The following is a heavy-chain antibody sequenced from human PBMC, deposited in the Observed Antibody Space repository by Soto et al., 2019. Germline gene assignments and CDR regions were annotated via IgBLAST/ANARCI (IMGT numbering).Heavy chain of an antibody. CDR1: GGSISSYY. Sequence: SETLSLTCTVSGGSISSYYWSWIRQPPGKGLEWIGYIYYSGSTNYNPSLKSRVTISVDTSKNQFSLKLSSVTAADTAVYYCARDARGYSYGSVYYYYMDVWGKGTTVTVSS. CDR3: ARDARGYSYGSVYYYYMDV. J-gene: IGHJ6*03. D-gene: IGHD5-18*01. V-gene: IGHV4-59*01. CDR2: IYYSGST.